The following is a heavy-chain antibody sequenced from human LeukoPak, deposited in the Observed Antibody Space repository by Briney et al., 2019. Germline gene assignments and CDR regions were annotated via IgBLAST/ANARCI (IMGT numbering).Heavy chain of an antibody. CDR3: ARDPGLWFGEFPFDY. J-gene: IGHJ4*02. V-gene: IGHV1-8*03. D-gene: IGHD3-10*01. Sequence: ASVKVSCKASGYTFTRYDINWVRQATGQGLEWMGWMNPKSGNTGHAQKFQGRVTITRDTSISTVYMELSSLRSDDTAVYYCARDPGLWFGEFPFDYWGQGTLVTVSS. CDR1: GYTFTRYD. CDR2: MNPKSGNT.